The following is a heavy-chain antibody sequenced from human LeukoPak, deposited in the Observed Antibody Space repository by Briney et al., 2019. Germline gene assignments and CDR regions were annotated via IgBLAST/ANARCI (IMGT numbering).Heavy chain of an antibody. D-gene: IGHD1-26*01. J-gene: IGHJ6*02. CDR3: ATAGAPADYYYGMDV. Sequence: ASVKVSCKVSGYTLTELSMHWVRQAPGKGLEWMGGFDPGDGETIYAQKFQGRVTMTEDASTDTAYMELSSLRSEDTAVYYCATAGAPADYYYGMDVWGQGTTVTVSS. CDR2: FDPGDGET. CDR1: GYTLTELS. V-gene: IGHV1-24*01.